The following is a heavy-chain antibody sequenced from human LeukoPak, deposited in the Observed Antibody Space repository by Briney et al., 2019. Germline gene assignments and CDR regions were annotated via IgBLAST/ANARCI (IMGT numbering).Heavy chain of an antibody. CDR3: ARGVPAALYYFDY. CDR2: IYTSGST. D-gene: IGHD2-2*01. CDR1: GGSISSGSYY. V-gene: IGHV4-61*02. Sequence: SETLSLTCTVSGGSISSGSYYWSWIRQPAGKGLEWIGRIYTSGSTNYNPSLKSRVTISVDTSKNQFSLKLSSVTAADTAVYYCARGVPAALYYFDYWGQGTLVTVSS. J-gene: IGHJ4*02.